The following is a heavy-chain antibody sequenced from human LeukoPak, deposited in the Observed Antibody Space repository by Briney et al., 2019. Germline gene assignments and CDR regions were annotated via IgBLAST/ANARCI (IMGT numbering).Heavy chain of an antibody. CDR3: AKEPGGNYYDSSGYTDY. J-gene: IGHJ4*02. V-gene: IGHV3-23*01. CDR2: ISGSGGST. Sequence: PGGSLRLSCAASGFTFSSYAMSWVRQAPGKGLEWVSAISGSGGSTYYADSVKGRFTISRDNSKNTLYLQMNSLRAEDTAVYYCAKEPGGNYYDSSGYTDYWGQGTLVTVSS. D-gene: IGHD3-22*01. CDR1: GFTFSSYA.